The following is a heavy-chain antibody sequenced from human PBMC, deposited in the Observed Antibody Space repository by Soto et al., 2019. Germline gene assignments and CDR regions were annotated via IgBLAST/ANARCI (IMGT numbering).Heavy chain of an antibody. CDR3: ARDTTLNYGSGSYPFDY. D-gene: IGHD3-10*01. J-gene: IGHJ4*02. V-gene: IGHV3-48*01. Sequence: GGSLRLSCAASGFTFSSYSMNWVRQAPGKGLEWVSYISSSSSTIYYADSVKGRFTISRDNAKNSLYLQMNSLRAEDTAVYYCARDTTLNYGSGSYPFDYWGQGTLVTVSS. CDR2: ISSSSSTI. CDR1: GFTFSSYS.